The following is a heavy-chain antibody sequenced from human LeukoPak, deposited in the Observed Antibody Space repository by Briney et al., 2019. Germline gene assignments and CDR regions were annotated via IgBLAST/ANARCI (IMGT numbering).Heavy chain of an antibody. D-gene: IGHD3-9*01. J-gene: IGHJ5*02. CDR2: INHSGST. Sequence: PSETLSLTCAVYGGSFSGYYWSWIRQPPGKGLEWIGEINHSGSTNYNPSPKSRVTISVDTSKNQFSLKLSSVTAADTAVYFCARGHMLTGYYNFAWFDPWGQGTLVTVSS. CDR1: GGSFSGYY. V-gene: IGHV4-34*01. CDR3: ARGHMLTGYYNFAWFDP.